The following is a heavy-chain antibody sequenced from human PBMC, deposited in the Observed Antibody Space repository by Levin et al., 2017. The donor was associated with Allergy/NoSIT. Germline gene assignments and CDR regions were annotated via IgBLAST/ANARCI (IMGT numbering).Heavy chain of an antibody. CDR2: IYPGDSDT. V-gene: IGHV5-51*01. CDR1: XKPLSNSR. Sequence: GESLKISCKXXXKPLSNSRLRWVRQSPWKGLEWMGIIYPGDSDTRYSPSFQGQVTISADKSISTAYLQWSSLKASDTGMYYCARRAPDVETFTSWGQGTMVTISS. J-gene: IGHJ3*02. CDR3: ARRAPDVETFTS.